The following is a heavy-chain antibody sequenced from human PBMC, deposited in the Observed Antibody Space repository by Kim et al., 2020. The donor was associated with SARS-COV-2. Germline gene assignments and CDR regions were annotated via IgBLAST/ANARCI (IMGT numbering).Heavy chain of an antibody. CDR3: ARGRACDSCNHNWFDP. CDR2: ISAYNGNT. J-gene: IGHJ5*02. CDR1: GYTFTSYG. D-gene: IGHD3-22*01. Sequence: ASVKVSCKASGYTFTSYGISWVRQAPGQGLEWMGWISAYNGNTNYAQKLQGRVTMTTDTSTSTAYMELRSLRSDDTAVYYCARGRACDSCNHNWFDPWGQRTLVTVSS. V-gene: IGHV1-18*01.